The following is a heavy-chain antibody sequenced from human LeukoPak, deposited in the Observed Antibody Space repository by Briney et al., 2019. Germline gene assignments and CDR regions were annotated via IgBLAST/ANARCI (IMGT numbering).Heavy chain of an antibody. D-gene: IGHD6-13*01. CDR2: TYYSGST. J-gene: IGHJ6*03. V-gene: IGHV4-59*08. CDR3: ARADYSSTWSHDYYYMDV. Sequence: PSETLSLTCTVSGGPISSYYWSWLRQPPGKGLEWIGYTYYSGSTNYNPSLKSRVTISVDTSKNQFSLKLSSVTAADTAVYYCARADYSSTWSHDYYYMDVWGKGTTVTVSS. CDR1: GGPISSYY.